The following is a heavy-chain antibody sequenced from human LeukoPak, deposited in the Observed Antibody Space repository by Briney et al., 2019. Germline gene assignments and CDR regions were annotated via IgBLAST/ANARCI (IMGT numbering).Heavy chain of an antibody. V-gene: IGHV1-8*03. Sequence: GASVEVSCKASGYTFTRYDINWVRQATGQGLEWMGWMNPNSGNTGYAQKFQDRVTITRDTSMSTAYMELSSLRSEDTAVYYCARAERRSYDFWGDQHYYYMDVWGEGTTVTVSS. J-gene: IGHJ6*03. CDR1: GYTFTRYD. CDR3: ARAERRSYDFWGDQHYYYMDV. CDR2: MNPNSGNT. D-gene: IGHD3-3*01.